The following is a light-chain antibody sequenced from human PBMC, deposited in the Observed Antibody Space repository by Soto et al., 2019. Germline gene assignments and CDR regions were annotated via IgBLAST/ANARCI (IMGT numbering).Light chain of an antibody. CDR2: AAS. CDR1: QDVSRY. Sequence: DIQLTQSPSFLSASVGDRVTITCRASQDVSRYLAWYQQKPGKAPNLLIYAASTLRSGVPSRFSGSGSETECTLTISSLQPEDFATYCCQQLNSDVFAFGPGTKVDIK. J-gene: IGKJ3*01. V-gene: IGKV1-9*01. CDR3: QQLNSDVFA.